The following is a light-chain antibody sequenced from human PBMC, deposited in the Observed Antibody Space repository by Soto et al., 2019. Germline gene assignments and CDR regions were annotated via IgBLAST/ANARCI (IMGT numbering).Light chain of an antibody. CDR1: SSDVGGYNY. Sequence: QSALTQPASVSGSPGQSITISCTGTSSDVGGYNYVSWYQQHPGKAPKLMIYGVSNRPSGVSNRFSGSKSGNTASLTISGLQAEDEADYYCSSYTSRSTRLYVFGNGTKVTVL. J-gene: IGLJ1*01. V-gene: IGLV2-14*01. CDR2: GVS. CDR3: SSYTSRSTRLYV.